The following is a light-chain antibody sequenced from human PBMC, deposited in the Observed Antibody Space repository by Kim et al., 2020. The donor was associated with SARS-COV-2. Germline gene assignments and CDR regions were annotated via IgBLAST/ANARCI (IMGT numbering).Light chain of an antibody. CDR3: CSYSASRTLV. V-gene: IGLV2-23*02. CDR1: SGDVGSYDL. Sequence: QSALTQPASVSGSPGQSITISCTGTSGDVGSYDLVSWYQQYPGKVPKLMISEVSQRPSGVSNRFSGSKSGNMASLTISGLQAEDEADYYCCSYSASRTLVFGGGTQLTVL. CDR2: EVS. J-gene: IGLJ3*02.